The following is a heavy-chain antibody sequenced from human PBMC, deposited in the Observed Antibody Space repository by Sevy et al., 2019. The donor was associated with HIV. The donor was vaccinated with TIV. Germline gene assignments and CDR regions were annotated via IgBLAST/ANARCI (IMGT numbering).Heavy chain of an antibody. Sequence: GGSLRLSCAASGFIFSNYGIHWVRQAPGKGLEWMAFIRNDGSTKYYADSVKGRFTISRDNFKNTLYLQMNSLRAEDTAVYYCAILGTYYYDGSGYYYQVPSDYWGQGTLVTVSS. V-gene: IGHV3-30*02. CDR2: IRNDGSTK. D-gene: IGHD3-22*01. J-gene: IGHJ4*02. CDR1: GFIFSNYG. CDR3: AILGTYYYDGSGYYYQVPSDY.